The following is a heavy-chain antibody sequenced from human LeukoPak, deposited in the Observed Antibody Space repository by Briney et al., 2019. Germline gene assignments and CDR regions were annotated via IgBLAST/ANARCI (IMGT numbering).Heavy chain of an antibody. CDR3: AKGLLDGDYLSSYYYYGMDV. CDR2: ISGSGGST. CDR1: GFTFSSYA. V-gene: IGHV3-23*01. D-gene: IGHD4-17*01. J-gene: IGHJ6*02. Sequence: TGGSLRLSCAASGFTFSSYAMSWVRQAPGKGLEWVSAISGSGGSTYYADSVKGRFTISRDNSKNTLYLQMNSLRAEDTAVYYCAKGLLDGDYLSSYYYYGMDVWGQGTTVTVSS.